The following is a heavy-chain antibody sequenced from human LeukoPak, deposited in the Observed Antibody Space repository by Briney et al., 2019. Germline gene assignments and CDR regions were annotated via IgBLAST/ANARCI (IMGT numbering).Heavy chain of an antibody. CDR3: ARNGEI. CDR1: GYTFTCYY. D-gene: IGHD3-10*01. J-gene: IGHJ4*02. Sequence: GTSVKVSCKASGYTFTCYYMHWMRQAPGQGPEWMGWINCNSGDTIYAQKFQGRVTMTRDTSISTAYMELSRLTYDDTAVYYCARNGEIWGQGTLVTVSS. CDR2: INCNSGDT. V-gene: IGHV1-2*02.